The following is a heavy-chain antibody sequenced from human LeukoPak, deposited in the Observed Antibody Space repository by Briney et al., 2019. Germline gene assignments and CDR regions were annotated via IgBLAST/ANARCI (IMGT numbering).Heavy chain of an antibody. V-gene: IGHV4-59*11. D-gene: IGHD6-13*01. CDR1: GCSIGRHY. Sequence: SETLTLTCRVSGCSIGRHYWNWIRHPPGQGLEWISYTHFSGSSNYNPSLKSRATTSLDRAKNQISLTLTSVTAADTAVYFCARAKAAGSYDFWGQGTLVTVSS. CDR2: THFSGSS. J-gene: IGHJ4*02. CDR3: ARAKAAGSYDF.